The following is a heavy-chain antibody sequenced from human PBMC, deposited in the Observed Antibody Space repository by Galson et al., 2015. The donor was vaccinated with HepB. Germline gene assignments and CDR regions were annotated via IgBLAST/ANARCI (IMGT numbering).Heavy chain of an antibody. J-gene: IGHJ6*03. D-gene: IGHD5-24*01. CDR3: ARGERWLQLYYYYMDV. CDR1: GYTFTSYY. V-gene: IGHV1-46*03. CDR2: INPSGGST. Sequence: SVKVSCKASGYTFTSYYMHWVRQAPGQGLEWMGIINPSGGSTSYAQKFQGRVTMTRDTSTSTVYMELSSLRSEDTAVYYCARGERWLQLYYYYMDVWGKGTTVTVSS.